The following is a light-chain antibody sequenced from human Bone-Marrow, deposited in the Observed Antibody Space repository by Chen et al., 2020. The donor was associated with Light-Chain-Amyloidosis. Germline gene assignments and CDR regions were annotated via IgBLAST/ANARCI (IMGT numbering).Light chain of an antibody. CDR1: SSDIGGYNY. CDR2: DVT. CDR3: SSYTTTSAPLI. J-gene: IGLJ2*01. Sequence: QSALPQPASVSGSPGQSITISCTGTSSDIGGYNYVFWYQQHPGRAPKLMIYDVTNRPSGVSNRFSGSKSGHTASLTISGLQAEDEADYYCSSYTTTSAPLIFGGGTKLTVL. V-gene: IGLV2-14*03.